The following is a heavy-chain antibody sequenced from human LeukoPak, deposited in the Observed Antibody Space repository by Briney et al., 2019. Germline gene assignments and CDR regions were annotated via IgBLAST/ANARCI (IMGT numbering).Heavy chain of an antibody. Sequence: SVRVSCKASGGTFTSYAISWVRQAPGHGLEWMGGIIPIFGTANYAQKFQGTDTITADRSTSTGYVEVSSLRSEDTAVYYCARDLLTRGSDGVAFDWLPSDYWGQGTLVTVSS. CDR2: IIPIFGTA. CDR3: ARDLLTRGSDGVAFDWLPSDY. J-gene: IGHJ4*02. V-gene: IGHV1-69*06. D-gene: IGHD3-9*01. CDR1: GGTFTSYA.